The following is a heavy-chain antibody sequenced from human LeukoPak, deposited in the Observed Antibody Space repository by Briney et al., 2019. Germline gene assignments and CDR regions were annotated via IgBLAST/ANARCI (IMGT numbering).Heavy chain of an antibody. D-gene: IGHD3-9*01. CDR3: ARGILSGYYYDGGFDI. V-gene: IGHV3-11*01. J-gene: IGHJ3*02. Sequence: GGSLRLSCAASGFTFSDYYMRWIRQAPGKGLEWVAYINSSGSTIYYADSVKGRFTISRDNAKNSLYLQMNSLRAEDTAVYFCARGILSGYYYDGGFDIWGQGGMVTVCS. CDR2: INSSGSTI. CDR1: GFTFSDYY.